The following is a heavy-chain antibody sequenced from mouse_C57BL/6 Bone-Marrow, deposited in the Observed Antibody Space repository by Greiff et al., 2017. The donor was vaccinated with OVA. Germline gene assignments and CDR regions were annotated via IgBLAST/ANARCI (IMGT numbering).Heavy chain of an antibody. CDR1: GYSFTDYN. J-gene: IGHJ2*01. Sequence: EVKVVESGPELVKPGASVKISCKASGYSFTDYNMNWVKQSNGKSLEWIGVINPNYGTTSYNQKFKGKATLTVDQSSSTAYKQLNSLTSEDSAVYYCARRGPYYSLPYYFDYWGQGTTLTVSS. CDR2: INPNYGTT. CDR3: ARRGPYYSLPYYFDY. V-gene: IGHV1-39*01. D-gene: IGHD2-12*01.